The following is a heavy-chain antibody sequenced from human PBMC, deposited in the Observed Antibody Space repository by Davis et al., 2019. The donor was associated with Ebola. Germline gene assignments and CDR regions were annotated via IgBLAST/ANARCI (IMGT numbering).Heavy chain of an antibody. CDR3: ARDRARGYSYGDNGMDV. D-gene: IGHD5-18*01. CDR2: ISSSSSTI. V-gene: IGHV3-11*04. J-gene: IGHJ6*02. CDR1: GFTFSDYY. Sequence: GGSLRLSCAASGFTFSDYYMSWIRQAPGKGLEWVSYISSSSSTIYYADSVKGRFTISRDNAKNSLYLQMNSLRAEDTAVYYCARDRARGYSYGDNGMDVWGQGTTVTVSS.